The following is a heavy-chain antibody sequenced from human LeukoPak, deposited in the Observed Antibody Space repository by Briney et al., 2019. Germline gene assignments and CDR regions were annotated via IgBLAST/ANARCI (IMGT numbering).Heavy chain of an antibody. CDR3: ARVSSSARTLYYYYMDV. V-gene: IGHV4-59*01. CDR1: GGAITNYY. Sequence: PSETLSLTCGVSGGAITNYYWNWIRQAPGKGLEWLGYIYYSGSTNYNPSLKSRVTISVDTSKNQFSLKLSSVTAADTAVYYCARVSSSARTLYYYYMDVWGKGTTVTVSS. CDR2: IYYSGST. J-gene: IGHJ6*03. D-gene: IGHD6-6*01.